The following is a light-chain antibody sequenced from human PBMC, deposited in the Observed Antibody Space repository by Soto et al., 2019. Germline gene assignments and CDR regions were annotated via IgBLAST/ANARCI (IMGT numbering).Light chain of an antibody. CDR2: DAS. V-gene: IGKV3-11*01. CDR1: QSVSSY. J-gene: IGKJ5*01. Sequence: EVVLTQSKATLSFSPGERATLSCRASQSVSSYLAWYQQKPGQAPRLLIYDASNRATGIPARFSGSGSGTEFTLSISSLQSEDFGLYFCQQYNNWPLITFGPGTRLEIK. CDR3: QQYNNWPLIT.